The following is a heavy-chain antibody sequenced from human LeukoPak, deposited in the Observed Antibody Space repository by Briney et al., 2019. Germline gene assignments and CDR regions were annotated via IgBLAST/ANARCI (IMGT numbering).Heavy chain of an antibody. D-gene: IGHD1-26*01. V-gene: IGHV3-23*01. Sequence: GGSLRLSCAASGFTFSSYGMSWVRQAPGKGLEWVSAISGSGGSTYYADSVKGRFTISRDNSKNTLYLQMNSLRAEDTAVYYCARAPSHGSYYRLPLDYWGQGTLVTVSS. CDR1: GFTFSSYG. CDR3: ARAPSHGSYYRLPLDY. J-gene: IGHJ4*02. CDR2: ISGSGGST.